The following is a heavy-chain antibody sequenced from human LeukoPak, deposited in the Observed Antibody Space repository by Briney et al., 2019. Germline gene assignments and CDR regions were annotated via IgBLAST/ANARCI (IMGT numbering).Heavy chain of an antibody. D-gene: IGHD6-19*01. J-gene: IGHJ4*02. CDR2: ISGSGGST. CDR3: AGDKTTGGWYEFDY. CDR1: GFTFSSYA. V-gene: IGHV3-23*01. Sequence: GGSLRLSCAASGFTFSSYAMSWVRQAPGKGLEWVSAISGSGGSTYYADSVKGRFTISRDTSKNMVSLQMNSLRAEDTAVYYCAGDKTTGGWYEFDYWGQGTLVTVSS.